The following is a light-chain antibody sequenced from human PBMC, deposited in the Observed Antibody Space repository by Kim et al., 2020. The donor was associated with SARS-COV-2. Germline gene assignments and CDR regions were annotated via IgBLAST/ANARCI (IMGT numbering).Light chain of an antibody. Sequence: SYELTQPPSVSVAPGKTARITCGGNNIGSKSLHWYQQKPGQAPVLVIYYDSDRPSGIPERFSGSNSGNSATLTISRVEAGDEADYYCQVWDSSSDRVVFGGGTQLTVL. CDR3: QVWDSSSDRVV. CDR2: YDS. CDR1: NIGSKS. J-gene: IGLJ2*01. V-gene: IGLV3-21*04.